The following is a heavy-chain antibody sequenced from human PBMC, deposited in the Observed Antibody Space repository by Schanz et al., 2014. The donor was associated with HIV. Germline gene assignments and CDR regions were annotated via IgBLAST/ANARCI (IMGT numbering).Heavy chain of an antibody. CDR3: ARGRFCSGGSCYHDY. J-gene: IGHJ4*02. Sequence: QVNLVQSGTEVRKPGASVKVSCKASGYTFFSYGFGWVRQATGQGLEWMGWMNPNSGNTGYAQKFQGRVTMTRNTSINTAYMELSSLRSEDTAVYYCARGRFCSGGSCYHDYWGQGTLVTVSS. V-gene: IGHV1-8*01. CDR2: MNPNSGNT. CDR1: GYTFFSYG. D-gene: IGHD2-15*01.